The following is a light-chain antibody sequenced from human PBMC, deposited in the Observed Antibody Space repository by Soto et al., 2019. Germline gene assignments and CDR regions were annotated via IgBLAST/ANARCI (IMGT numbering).Light chain of an antibody. CDR3: QQYGISPRT. Sequence: EIVLTQSPGTLSLSPGEGATLSCRSSQSVSGRYLAWYQQKPGQAPRLLIYGASSRATGIPDRFSGSGSGTDFTLTISRLEPEDFAVYYCQQYGISPRTFGQGTKVDIK. CDR1: QSVSGRY. J-gene: IGKJ1*01. V-gene: IGKV3-20*01. CDR2: GAS.